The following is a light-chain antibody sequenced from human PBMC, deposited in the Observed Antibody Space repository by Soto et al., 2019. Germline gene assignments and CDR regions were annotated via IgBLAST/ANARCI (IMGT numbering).Light chain of an antibody. Sequence: EIVLTQSPATLSLSPGERATLSCRASQSVSSYLAWYQQKPGQAPRLLIYDASNSATGIPARFSGSGSGTDFTHTISSLEPEDFAVYYCQQRSNWPQYTFGQGTKLEIK. CDR1: QSVSSY. V-gene: IGKV3-11*01. CDR2: DAS. J-gene: IGKJ2*01. CDR3: QQRSNWPQYT.